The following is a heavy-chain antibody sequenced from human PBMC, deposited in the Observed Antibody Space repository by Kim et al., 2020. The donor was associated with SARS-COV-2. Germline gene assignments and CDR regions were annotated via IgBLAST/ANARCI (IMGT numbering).Heavy chain of an antibody. Sequence: SETLSLTCTVSGGSISSSSYYWGWIRQPPGKGLEWIGSIYYSGSTYYNPSLKSRVTISVDTSKNQFSLKLCSVTAADTAVYYCARNLRYFDWLKGNWFDP. CDR2: IYYSGST. D-gene: IGHD3-9*01. J-gene: IGHJ5*02. CDR3: ARNLRYFDWLKGNWFDP. CDR1: GGSISSSSYY. V-gene: IGHV4-39*07.